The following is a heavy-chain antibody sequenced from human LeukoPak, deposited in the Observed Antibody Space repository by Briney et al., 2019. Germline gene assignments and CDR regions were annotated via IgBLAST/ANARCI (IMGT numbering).Heavy chain of an antibody. CDR1: GYTFRSYG. D-gene: IGHD6-25*01. CDR2: IWSDGSQQ. Sequence: GGSLRLSCAASGYTFRSYGMHWVRQAQGKGLEWVAVIWSDGSQQHYADSVKGRFTISRDNSKNTLYLQMNSLRVDDTAVYYCARSSDSSDLGYWGQGTLVTVSS. V-gene: IGHV3-33*01. J-gene: IGHJ4*02. CDR3: ARSSDSSDLGY.